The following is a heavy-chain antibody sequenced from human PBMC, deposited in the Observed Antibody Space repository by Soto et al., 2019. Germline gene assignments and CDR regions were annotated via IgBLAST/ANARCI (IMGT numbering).Heavy chain of an antibody. J-gene: IGHJ3*01. V-gene: IGHV3-33*01. CDR3: ARGPGDQPAAWHDAFDV. CDR2: IWFDGNNQ. D-gene: IGHD2-2*01. Sequence: QVQLVESGGGVVQPGGSLRLSCAASGFSFTSYGMHWVRQAPGKGLEWVALIWFDGNNQYYSESVKGRFTISRDNSKNMVHLQMSALRAEDTAVYYWARGPGDQPAAWHDAFDVWGQGTMVTLSS. CDR1: GFSFTSYG.